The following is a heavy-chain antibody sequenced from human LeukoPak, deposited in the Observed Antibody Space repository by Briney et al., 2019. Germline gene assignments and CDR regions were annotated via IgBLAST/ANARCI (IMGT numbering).Heavy chain of an antibody. CDR1: GGSISSSSYY. D-gene: IGHD3-22*01. V-gene: IGHV4-39*01. J-gene: IGHJ1*01. CDR3: ATSQTSYDSSGEYFQH. Sequence: SETLSLTCTVSGGSISSSSYYWGWIRQPPGKGLEWIGSIYYSGSTYYNPSLKSRATISVDTSKNQFSLKLSSVTAADTAVYYCATSQTSYDSSGEYFQHRGQGTLVTVSS. CDR2: IYYSGST.